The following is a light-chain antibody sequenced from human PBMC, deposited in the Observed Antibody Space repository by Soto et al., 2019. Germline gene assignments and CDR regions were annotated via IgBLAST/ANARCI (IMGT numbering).Light chain of an antibody. CDR3: QYQGT. CDR1: QSVGRRY. V-gene: IGKV3-20*01. CDR2: DTS. J-gene: IGKJ4*01. Sequence: IVLTQSPDTLSLSPGERATLSCRASQSVGRRYLAWYQQKPGQAPMLLIYDTSERANDIPDRFSGSGSGTDFTLTISRLVPEDFAVYYCQYQGTFGGGTKVEIE.